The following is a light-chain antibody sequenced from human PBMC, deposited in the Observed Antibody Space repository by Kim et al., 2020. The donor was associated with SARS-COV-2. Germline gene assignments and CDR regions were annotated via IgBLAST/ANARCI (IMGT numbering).Light chain of an antibody. CDR2: AAS. J-gene: IGKJ1*01. CDR1: QGISGY. CDR3: QQYYRYPWT. V-gene: IGKV1-8*01. Sequence: ASTGDRVTITCRASQGISGYLAWYQQKPGKAPKLLIYAASTLQSGVPSRFSGSGSGTDFTLTISCLQSEDFATYYCQQYYRYPWTFGQGTKVEIK.